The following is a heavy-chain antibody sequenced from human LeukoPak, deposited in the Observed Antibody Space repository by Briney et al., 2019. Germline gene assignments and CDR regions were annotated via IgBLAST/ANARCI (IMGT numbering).Heavy chain of an antibody. CDR2: ISGGGGGT. Sequence: GGSLRLSCAASGFTFSSYAMHWVRQAPGKGLEWVSTISGGGGGTYYADSVAGRFTISRDNSKNTLFLQMNSLRAEDTAVYYCAKDRHPYSSSSDYWGQGALVTVSS. D-gene: IGHD6-6*01. J-gene: IGHJ4*02. CDR1: GFTFSSYA. CDR3: AKDRHPYSSSSDY. V-gene: IGHV3-23*01.